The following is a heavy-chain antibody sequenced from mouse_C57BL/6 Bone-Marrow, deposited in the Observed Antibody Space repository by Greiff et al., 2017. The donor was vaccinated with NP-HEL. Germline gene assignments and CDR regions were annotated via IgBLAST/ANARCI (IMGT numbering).Heavy chain of an antibody. Sequence: QVQLKQPGAELVRPGTSVKLSCKASGYTFTSYWMHWVKQRPGQGLEWIGVIDPSDSYTNYNQKFKGKATLTVDTSSSTAYMQLSSLTSEDSAVYYCARSLYGSSPYWYFDVWGTGTTVTVSS. J-gene: IGHJ1*03. D-gene: IGHD1-1*01. CDR3: ARSLYGSSPYWYFDV. CDR1: GYTFTSYW. V-gene: IGHV1-59*01. CDR2: IDPSDSYT.